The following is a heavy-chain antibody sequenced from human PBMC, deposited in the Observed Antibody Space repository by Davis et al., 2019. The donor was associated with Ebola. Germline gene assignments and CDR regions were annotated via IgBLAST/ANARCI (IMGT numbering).Heavy chain of an antibody. CDR3: ARGRGYDVTGVYFDD. D-gene: IGHD5-12*01. CDR1: GVAISNGGYS. J-gene: IGHJ4*02. V-gene: IGHV4-30-2*06. CDR2: IYHSGSS. Sequence: MPSETLSLTCDVSGVAISNGGYSWNWTRQSPGKGLEWIGDIYHSGSSNLNPSLERRVTIAVDASRNQFSLKLSSVTAADTAVYYCARGRGYDVTGVYFDDWGQGIPVTVSS.